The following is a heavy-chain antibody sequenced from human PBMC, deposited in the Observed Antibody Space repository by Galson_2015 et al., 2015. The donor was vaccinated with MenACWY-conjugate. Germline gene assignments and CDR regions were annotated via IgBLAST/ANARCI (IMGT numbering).Heavy chain of an antibody. Sequence: SLRLSCAASGFTFSSYAMSWVRQAPGKGLEWVSAMSGSGGSTYYADSVKGRFTFSRDNSKNTLYLQMNSLRAEDTAVYYCAKDRWELPTASVFDIWGQGTMVTVSS. CDR1: GFTFSSYA. D-gene: IGHD1-26*01. V-gene: IGHV3-23*01. CDR2: MSGSGGST. J-gene: IGHJ3*02. CDR3: AKDRWELPTASVFDI.